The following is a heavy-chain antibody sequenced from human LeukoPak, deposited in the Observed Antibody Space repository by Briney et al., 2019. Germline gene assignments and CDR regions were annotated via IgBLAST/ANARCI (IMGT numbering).Heavy chain of an antibody. Sequence: SETLSLTCTVSGGSISSYYWGWIRQPPGKGLEWIGSIYYSGSTYYNPSLKSRVTISVDTSKNQFSLKLSSVTAADTAVYYCATFYYYDSSGYPSFDYWGQGTLVTVSS. CDR3: ATFYYYDSSGYPSFDY. CDR1: GGSISSYY. J-gene: IGHJ4*02. CDR2: IYYSGST. D-gene: IGHD3-22*01. V-gene: IGHV4-39*01.